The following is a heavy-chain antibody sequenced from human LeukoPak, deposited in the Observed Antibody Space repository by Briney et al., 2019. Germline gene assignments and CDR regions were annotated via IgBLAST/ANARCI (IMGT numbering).Heavy chain of an antibody. D-gene: IGHD2-15*01. CDR2: LSYDGTTK. CDR3: ARTPGPNKWSDAFDI. J-gene: IGHJ3*02. CDR1: GFTFSTYS. V-gene: IGHV3-30*01. Sequence: QARGSLRLSCAASGFTFSTYSMHGVRQAPAKGLEWVAVLSYDGTTKYYADSVKGRFTISRDNSKNTLYLQMNSLRPDDTAVYYCARTPGPNKWSDAFDIWGQGTMVTVSS.